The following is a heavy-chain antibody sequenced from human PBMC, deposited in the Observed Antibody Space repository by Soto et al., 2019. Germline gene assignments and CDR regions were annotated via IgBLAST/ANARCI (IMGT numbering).Heavy chain of an antibody. CDR1: GDSISIGANY. CDR2: IYYSGST. V-gene: IGHV4-30-4*01. CDR3: ARVDILIGPGCMDV. D-gene: IGHD3-9*01. J-gene: IGHJ6*02. Sequence: SETLSLTCTVSGDSISIGANYWSWIRQPPGKGLEWIGYIYYSGSTYYNPTLKSRVTISVDRSKNLFSLKLSSVTAADTAVYYCARVDILIGPGCMDVWGHGTTAPVSS.